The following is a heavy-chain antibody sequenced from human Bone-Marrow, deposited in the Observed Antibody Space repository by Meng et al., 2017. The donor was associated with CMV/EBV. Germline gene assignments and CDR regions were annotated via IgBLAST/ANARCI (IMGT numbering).Heavy chain of an antibody. Sequence: GESLKISCAASGFTFSSYSMNWVRQAPGKGLEWVSHIRGGTTYSMYYADAVKGRFTISRDNAKNSLYLQINSLRVEDTAVYYCARDLRHYHHGMDVWGNGTTVTVSS. CDR3: ARDLRHYHHGMDV. D-gene: IGHD6-6*01. J-gene: IGHJ6*04. CDR1: GFTFSSYS. V-gene: IGHV3-48*04. CDR2: IRGGTTYSM.